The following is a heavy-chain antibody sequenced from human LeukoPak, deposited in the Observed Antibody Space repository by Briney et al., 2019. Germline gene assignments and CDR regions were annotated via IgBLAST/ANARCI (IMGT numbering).Heavy chain of an antibody. J-gene: IGHJ4*02. CDR1: GFTFSSYA. Sequence: GGSLRLSCAASGFTFSSYAMSWVREAPGKGLEWVSYISSSGSTIYYADSVKGRFTISRDNAKNSLYLQMNSLRAEDTAVYYCAKDGGDSPGHELFDYRGQGTLVTVSS. CDR3: AKDGGDSPGHELFDY. D-gene: IGHD3-16*01. V-gene: IGHV3-48*04. CDR2: ISSSGSTI.